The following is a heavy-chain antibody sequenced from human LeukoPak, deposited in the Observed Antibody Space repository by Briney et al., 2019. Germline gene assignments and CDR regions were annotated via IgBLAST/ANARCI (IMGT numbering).Heavy chain of an antibody. V-gene: IGHV3-23*01. D-gene: IGHD3-22*01. CDR2: INGNGDSS. J-gene: IGHJ4*02. CDR3: AKRDAYDSSGFSPLFDY. CDR1: GFPFSNYA. Sequence: GGSLRLXCAASGFPFSNYAMGWVRQAPGKELEWVSGINGNGDSSYYADSVKGRFTISRDNSKSALYLQLNSLRAEDTAVYYCAKRDAYDSSGFSPLFDYWGQGALVTVSS.